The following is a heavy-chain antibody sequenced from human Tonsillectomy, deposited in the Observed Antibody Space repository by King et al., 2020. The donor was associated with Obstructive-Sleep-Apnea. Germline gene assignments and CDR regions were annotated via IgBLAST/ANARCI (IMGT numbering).Heavy chain of an antibody. Sequence: VQLQESVPGLVKPSETLSLTCTVSGGSISSYYWSWIRQPPGKGLEWIGYIYYSGCTIYNPSLKSRVTITVDTSKNQFSLKLSSVTVADTPVYYCATSSLLWFGELSSFDYWGQGTLVTVSS. CDR2: IYYSGCT. CDR1: GGSISSYY. CDR3: ATSSLLWFGELSSFDY. D-gene: IGHD3-10*01. V-gene: IGHV4-59*08. J-gene: IGHJ4*02.